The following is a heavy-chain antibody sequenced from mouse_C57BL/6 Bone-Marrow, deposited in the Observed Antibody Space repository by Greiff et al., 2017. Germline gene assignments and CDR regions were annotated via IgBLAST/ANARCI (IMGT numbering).Heavy chain of an antibody. V-gene: IGHV1-39*01. CDR3: ARGYDYDYAMDY. CDR1: GYSFTDYN. CDR2: INPNYGTT. D-gene: IGHD2-4*01. Sequence: VQLQQSGPELVKPGASVKISCKASGYSFTDYNMNWLKQSNGKNLEWIGVINPNYGTTSYNQKFKGKATLTVDQSSNTAYMQYNSLTSEDSAVYYCARGYDYDYAMDYWGQGTSVTVSS. J-gene: IGHJ4*01.